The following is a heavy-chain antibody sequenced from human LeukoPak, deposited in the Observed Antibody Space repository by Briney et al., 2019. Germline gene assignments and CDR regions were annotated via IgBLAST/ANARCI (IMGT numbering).Heavy chain of an antibody. CDR2: IYTSGIT. CDR3: ARGMTFYYDSRGYYGALDI. Sequence: SETLSLTCTVSGDSMSNYYWSWIRQPAGKGLEWIGRIYTSGITAYNPSLKSRVTMSMDKSKDQFSLKVTSVAAADTAIYHCARGMTFYYDSRGYYGALDIWGQGTMVTVSS. J-gene: IGHJ3*02. D-gene: IGHD3-22*01. V-gene: IGHV4-4*07. CDR1: GDSMSNYY.